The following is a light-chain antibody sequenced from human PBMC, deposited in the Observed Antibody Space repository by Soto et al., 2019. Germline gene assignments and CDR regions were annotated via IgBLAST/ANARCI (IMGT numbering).Light chain of an antibody. CDR2: GAS. J-gene: IGKJ3*01. V-gene: IGKV3-20*01. Sequence: SGLTRCPSTLSLSPGERSTLSCRASQSVSRSYLAWYQQKPGQAPSLLIYGASSRATGMPDRFSGSGSGRDLTLTISRMEPEDFEVYYCKKYRRSKLNFGPGNKVDIK. CDR3: KKYRRSKLN. CDR1: QSVSRSY.